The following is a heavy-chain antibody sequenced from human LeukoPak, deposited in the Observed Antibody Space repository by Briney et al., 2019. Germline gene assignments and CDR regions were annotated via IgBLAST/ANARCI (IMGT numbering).Heavy chain of an antibody. CDR3: ARRKLVRNWFDP. V-gene: IGHV4-34*01. CDR1: GGSFSGYY. CDR2: INHSGSI. J-gene: IGHJ5*02. D-gene: IGHD6-13*01. Sequence: PSETLSLTCAVYGGSFSGYYWSWIRQPPGKGLEWIGEINHSGSINYNPSLKSRVTISVDTSKNQFSLKLSSVTAADTAVYYCARRKLVRNWFDPWGQGTLVTVSS.